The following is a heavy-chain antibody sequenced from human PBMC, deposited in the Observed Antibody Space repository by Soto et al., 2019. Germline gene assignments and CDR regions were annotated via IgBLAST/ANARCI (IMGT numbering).Heavy chain of an antibody. V-gene: IGHV3-49*04. CDR2: IRSKGSGGTS. CDR1: GFTFGDYA. J-gene: IGHJ3*01. D-gene: IGHD3-10*01. CDR3: TRDQPITP. Sequence: GGSLRLSCTASGFTFGDYAMSWVRQAPGKGLEWVGFIRSKGSGGTSEYAASVKGRFTFSRDDSKSIAYLQMNSLKIEDTAVYYCTRDQPITPWGQGTMVTVSS.